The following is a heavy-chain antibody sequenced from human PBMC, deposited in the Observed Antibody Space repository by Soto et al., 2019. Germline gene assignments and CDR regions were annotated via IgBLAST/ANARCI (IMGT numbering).Heavy chain of an antibody. V-gene: IGHV4-30-4*01. CDR1: GGSISSGDYH. J-gene: IGHJ6*02. CDR2: IYCSAST. CDR3: ARDSRTPSSGMDV. Sequence: PSETLSLTCTVAGGSISSGDYHWTWIRQFPGKCLEWIGAIYCSASTYYNPSLVSRLTISVDTSKNKFSLKLTSVTAADTAVYYCARDSRTPSSGMDVWGQGTTVTVYS.